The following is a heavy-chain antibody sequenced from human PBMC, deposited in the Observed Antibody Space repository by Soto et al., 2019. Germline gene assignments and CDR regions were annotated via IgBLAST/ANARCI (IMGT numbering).Heavy chain of an antibody. J-gene: IGHJ4*02. V-gene: IGHV3-48*03. Sequence: PGWSLRLSCAASGLTFSSYEMNWVRQAPGKGLEWVSYISSGGGTTYYADSVKGRSTISRDNAKNSLYLQMNSLRAEDTAVYYCARSVDLDHWGQGTLVTVSS. CDR3: ARSVDLDH. CDR1: GLTFSSYE. D-gene: IGHD2-15*01. CDR2: ISSGGGTT.